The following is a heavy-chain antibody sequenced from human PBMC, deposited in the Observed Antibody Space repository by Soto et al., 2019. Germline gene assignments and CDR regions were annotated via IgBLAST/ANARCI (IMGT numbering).Heavy chain of an antibody. CDR1: GFTFSSYG. Sequence: QVQLVESGGGVVQPGRSLRLSCAASGFTFSSYGMNWVRQAPGKGLEWVAVIWYDGSNKYYADSVKGRFTISRDNSKNTLYLQMNSLRAEDTAVYYCATTVTTYYYYGMDVWGQGTTVTVSS. V-gene: IGHV3-33*01. CDR3: ATTVTTYYYYGMDV. CDR2: IWYDGSNK. D-gene: IGHD4-17*01. J-gene: IGHJ6*02.